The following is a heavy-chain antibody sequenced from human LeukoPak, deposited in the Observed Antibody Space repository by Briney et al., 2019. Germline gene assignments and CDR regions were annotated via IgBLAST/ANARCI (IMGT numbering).Heavy chain of an antibody. CDR2: IYYSGST. CDR1: GGSISTYF. D-gene: IGHD3-10*02. Sequence: SETLSLTCTVSGGSISTYFWSWLRQPPGKGLEWIGYIYYSGSTNYNPSLKRRVTISLDTSKNQFSLKLSSVTAADTAVYYCATYHFRGDTHYFDYWGQGILVTVSS. CDR3: ATYHFRGDTHYFDY. V-gene: IGHV4-59*01. J-gene: IGHJ4*02.